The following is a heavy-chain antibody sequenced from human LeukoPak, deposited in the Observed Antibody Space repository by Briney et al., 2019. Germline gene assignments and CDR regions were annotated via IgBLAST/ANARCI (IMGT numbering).Heavy chain of an antibody. CDR3: VKDFGDCSGGSCYRFFDY. V-gene: IGHV3-64D*09. Sequence: GRSLRLSCAASGFTFSSYAMHWVRQAPGKGLEYVSAISSNGGSTYYADSVKGRFTISRDNSKNTLYLQMSSLRAEDTAVYYCVKDFGDCSGGSCYRFFDYWGQGTLVTVSS. J-gene: IGHJ4*02. CDR1: GFTFSSYA. CDR2: ISSNGGST. D-gene: IGHD2-15*01.